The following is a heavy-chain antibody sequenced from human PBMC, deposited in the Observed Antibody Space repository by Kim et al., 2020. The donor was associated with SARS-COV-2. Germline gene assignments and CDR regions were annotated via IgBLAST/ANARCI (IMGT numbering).Heavy chain of an antibody. CDR2: NT. CDR3: ARSIAGSLDY. V-gene: IGHV1-3*01. J-gene: IGHJ4*02. D-gene: IGHD6-6*01. Sequence: NTKYSQKLQGRVTITRDTSASTAYMELSSLRSEDTAVYYCARSIAGSLDYWGQGTLVTVSS.